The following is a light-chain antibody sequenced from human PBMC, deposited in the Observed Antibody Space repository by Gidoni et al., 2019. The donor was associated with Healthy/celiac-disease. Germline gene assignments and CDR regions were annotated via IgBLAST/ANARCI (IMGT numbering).Light chain of an antibody. CDR2: DAS. J-gene: IGKJ3*01. CDR3: QQYDNRPPGGFT. Sequence: DIQMTQSPSSLSASVGDRVAITCQASQDINNYLNWYPQKPGKAPKLLIYDASNLETGVPSRFSGSGSGTDFTFNISSLQPEDIATYYCQQYDNRPPGGFTFGPGTKVDIK. CDR1: QDINNY. V-gene: IGKV1-33*01.